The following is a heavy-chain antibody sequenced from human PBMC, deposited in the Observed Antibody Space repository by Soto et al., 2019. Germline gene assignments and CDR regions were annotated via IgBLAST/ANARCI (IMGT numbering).Heavy chain of an antibody. CDR1: GYTFTSYY. D-gene: IGHD2-21*02. Sequence: ASVKVSCKASGYTFTSYYMHWVRQAPGQGLEWMGIINPSGGSTSYAQKFQDRVTMTRDTSTSTVYMELSSLRSEDTAVYYCASAAYCGGDCYQTIPFDYWGQGTLVTVSS. CDR3: ASAAYCGGDCYQTIPFDY. CDR2: INPSGGST. J-gene: IGHJ4*02. V-gene: IGHV1-46*01.